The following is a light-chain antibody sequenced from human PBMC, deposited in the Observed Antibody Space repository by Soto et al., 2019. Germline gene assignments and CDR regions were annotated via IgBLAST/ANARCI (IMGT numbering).Light chain of an antibody. J-gene: IGKJ1*01. CDR3: QQSYNTPLT. Sequence: IEVTQSPSSLSASLGDRVTITCRASQTIGTYVNWYRQKSGAAPELLIYDASTLQSGVPSRFRGGASGTDFTLTISSLQLDDFATYYCQQSYNTPLTFGQGTTVDIK. V-gene: IGKV1-39*01. CDR1: QTIGTY. CDR2: DAS.